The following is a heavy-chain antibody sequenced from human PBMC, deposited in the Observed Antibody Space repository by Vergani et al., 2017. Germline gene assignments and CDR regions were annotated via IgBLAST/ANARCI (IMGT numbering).Heavy chain of an antibody. CDR1: GGSFSGYY. CDR2: INHSGST. J-gene: IGHJ5*02. D-gene: IGHD3-10*01. V-gene: IGHV4-34*01. Sequence: QVQLPQWGAGLLKPSETLSLTCAVYGGSFSGYYWSWIRQPPGMGLEWIGEINHSGSTNYNPSLKSRVTIAVDTSKNQFSLKLSSVTAPDTAVYYCAISYGSGSYSMAWGQGTLVTVSS. CDR3: AISYGSGSYSMA.